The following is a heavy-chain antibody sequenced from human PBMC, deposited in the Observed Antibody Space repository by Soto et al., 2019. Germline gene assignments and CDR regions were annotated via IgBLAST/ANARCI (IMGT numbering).Heavy chain of an antibody. J-gene: IGHJ4*02. Sequence: QVQLQESGPGLVKPSQTLSLTCTVSGGSISSDDYYWTWVRQPPGQGLEWIGLIYYSGQTKYNPSLDSRLSKSIGPSQNHYSQKQSSVSAAYAAEYYCAGDRSNSPDYLRCWVQGTLVTDSS. CDR2: IYYSGQT. D-gene: IGHD6-6*01. V-gene: IGHV4-30-4*01. CDR3: AGDRSNSPDYLRC. CDR1: GGSISSDDYY.